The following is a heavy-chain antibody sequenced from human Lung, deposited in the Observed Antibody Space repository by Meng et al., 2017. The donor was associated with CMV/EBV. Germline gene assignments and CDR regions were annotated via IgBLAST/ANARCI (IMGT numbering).Heavy chain of an antibody. CDR3: ARDLLLWFGELFPLDY. CDR1: GFTFSSYW. J-gene: IGHJ4*02. Sequence: GGSXRLXCAASGFTFSSYWMSWVRQAPGKGLEWVANIKQDGSEKYYVDSVKGRFTISRDNAKNSLYLQMNSLRAEDTAVYYCARDLLLWFGELFPLDYWGQGTLVTVSS. D-gene: IGHD3-10*01. CDR2: IKQDGSEK. V-gene: IGHV3-7*01.